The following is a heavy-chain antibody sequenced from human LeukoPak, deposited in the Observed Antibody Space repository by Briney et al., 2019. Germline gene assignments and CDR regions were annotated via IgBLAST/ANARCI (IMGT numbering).Heavy chain of an antibody. J-gene: IGHJ4*02. CDR3: AKDRSWNDILTGYYIYDFDY. V-gene: IGHV3-23*01. D-gene: IGHD3-9*01. Sequence: PGGSLRLSCAASGFTFSSYAMSWVRQAPGKGLEWVSAISGSGRSTYYADSVKGRFTISRDNSKNTLYLQMNSLRAEDTAVYYCAKDRSWNDILTGYYIYDFDYWGQGTLVTVSS. CDR2: ISGSGRST. CDR1: GFTFSSYA.